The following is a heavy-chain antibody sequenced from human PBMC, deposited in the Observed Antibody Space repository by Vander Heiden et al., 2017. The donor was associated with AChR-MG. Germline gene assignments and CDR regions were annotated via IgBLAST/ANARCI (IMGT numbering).Heavy chain of an antibody. D-gene: IGHD1-26*01. V-gene: IGHV3-48*02. CDR3: ARDERNSGSDYYYYGMDV. CDR1: GFTFSSSS. Sequence: EVQLVESGGGLVQPGGSLRLSCAASGFTFSSSSMNWVRQAPGKGLEWVSYISSSSSTIYYADSVKGRFTISRDNAKNSLYLQMNSLRDEDTAVYYCARDERNSGSDYYYYGMDVWGQGTTVTVSS. CDR2: ISSSSSTI. J-gene: IGHJ6*02.